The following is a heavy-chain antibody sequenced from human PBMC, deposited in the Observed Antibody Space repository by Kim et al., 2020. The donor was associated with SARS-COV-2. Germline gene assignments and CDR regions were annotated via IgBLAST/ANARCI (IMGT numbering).Heavy chain of an antibody. CDR3: ARGSDDYYFDY. V-gene: IGHV1-69*04. CDR2: IIPILGIA. D-gene: IGHD3-10*01. CDR1: GGTFSSYA. Sequence: SVKVSCKASGGTFSSYAISWVRQAPGQGLEWMGRIIPILGIANYAQKFQGRVTITADKSTSTAYMELSSLRSEDTAVYYCARGSDDYYFDYWGQGTLVTVSS. J-gene: IGHJ4*02.